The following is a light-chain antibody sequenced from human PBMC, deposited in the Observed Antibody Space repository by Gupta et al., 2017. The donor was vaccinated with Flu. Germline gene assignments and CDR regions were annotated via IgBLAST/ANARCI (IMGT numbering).Light chain of an antibody. V-gene: IGLV6-57*03. CDR1: SGSLASNY. CDR2: EDN. CDR3: QSYDSSNQV. Sequence: NFMLPQPHSVSESPGKTVTISCTRSSGSLASNYVQCYQQRPGSAPTTVIYEDNQRPSGVPDRFSGSIDSSSNSASLTIAGLKTEDEADYYCQSYDSSNQVFGGGTKLTVL. J-gene: IGLJ3*02.